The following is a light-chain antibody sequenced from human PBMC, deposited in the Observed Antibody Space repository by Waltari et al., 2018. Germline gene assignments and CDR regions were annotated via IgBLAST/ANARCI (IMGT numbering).Light chain of an antibody. V-gene: IGLV2-14*03. CDR2: DVS. J-gene: IGLJ3*02. CDR1: SRDVGGYNY. CDR3: SSYTSTNTWV. Sequence: QSALTQPASVSGSPGQSITISCTGTSRDVGGYNYDTWYQQHPGKAPKLMIFDVSKRPSGVSNRFSGAKSGNTASLTISGLQAEDEAEYYCSSYTSTNTWVFGGGTKLTVL.